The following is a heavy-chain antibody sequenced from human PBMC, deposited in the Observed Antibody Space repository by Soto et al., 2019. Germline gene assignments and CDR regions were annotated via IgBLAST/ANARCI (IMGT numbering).Heavy chain of an antibody. CDR3: ARGGLLPDY. CDR2: ISHSGST. CDR1: GGSISSGGHS. J-gene: IGHJ4*02. V-gene: IGHV4-30-2*01. D-gene: IGHD6-19*01. Sequence: QLLLQDSGSGLVKPSQTLSLTCAVSGGSISSGGHSWSWIRQPPGKGLEWIGYISHSGSTYYNPSLKGRVTISVDMAKNQFSLKLSSVTAADTAVYYCARGGLLPDYWGQGTLVTVSS.